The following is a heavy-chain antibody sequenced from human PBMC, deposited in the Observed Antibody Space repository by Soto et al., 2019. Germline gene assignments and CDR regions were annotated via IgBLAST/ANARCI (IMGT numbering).Heavy chain of an antibody. J-gene: IGHJ5*01. CDR1: GYTFTSYY. CDR2: INPSGGNT. V-gene: IGHV1-46*01. CDR3: ARESGPRVDTVEIYVSGSYPLDS. Sequence: ASVKVSCKASGYTFTSYYMHWVRQAPGQGLEWMGIINPSGGNTNYAQKFQGRLTMTRDTSTSTVYMELSGLTPEDTAVHYCARESGPRVDTVEIYVSGSYPLDSWGQGTLVTVSS. D-gene: IGHD1-26*01.